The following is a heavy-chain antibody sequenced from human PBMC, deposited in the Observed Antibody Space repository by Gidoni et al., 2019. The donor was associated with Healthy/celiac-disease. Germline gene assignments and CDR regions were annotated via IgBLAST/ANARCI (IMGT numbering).Heavy chain of an antibody. J-gene: IGHJ4*02. CDR2: ISYDGSNK. V-gene: IGHV3-30-3*01. CDR3: ARGFGMLTAQKPSSGWAPYSTYIDY. CDR1: GFTFSSYA. D-gene: IGHD6-19*01. Sequence: QVQLVESGGGVVQPGRSLRLSCAAPGFTFSSYAMHWVRPAPGKGLEWVAVISYDGSNKYYADSVKGRFTISRDNSKNTLYLQMNSLRAEDTAVYYCARGFGMLTAQKPSSGWAPYSTYIDYWGQGTLVTVSS.